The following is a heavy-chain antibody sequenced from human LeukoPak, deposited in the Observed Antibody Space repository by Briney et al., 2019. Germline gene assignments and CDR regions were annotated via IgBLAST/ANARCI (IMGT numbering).Heavy chain of an antibody. J-gene: IGHJ4*02. D-gene: IGHD3-3*01. CDR1: GYSISSGYY. V-gene: IGHV4-38-2*02. Sequence: SETLSLTCTVSGYSISSGYYWGWIRQPPGKGLEWIGSIYHSGSTNYNPSLKSRVTISVDTSKNQFSLKLSSVTAADTAVYYCARGGRGITIFGVATTYFDYWGQGTLVTVSS. CDR2: IYHSGST. CDR3: ARGGRGITIFGVATTYFDY.